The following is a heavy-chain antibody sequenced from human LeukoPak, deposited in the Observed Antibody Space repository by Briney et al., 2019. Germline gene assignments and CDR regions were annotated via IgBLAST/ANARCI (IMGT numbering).Heavy chain of an antibody. D-gene: IGHD1-14*01. Sequence: PGGTLRLSCAASGFTFSSYGMSWVRQAPGKGLEWGSAISGSGGSTYYADSVKGRFTISRDNSKNTLYLQMNSLRAEDTGVYYCAQDRGRKGDFVYWGQGTLVTVSS. CDR2: ISGSGGST. CDR3: AQDRGRKGDFVY. CDR1: GFTFSSYG. J-gene: IGHJ4*02. V-gene: IGHV3-23*01.